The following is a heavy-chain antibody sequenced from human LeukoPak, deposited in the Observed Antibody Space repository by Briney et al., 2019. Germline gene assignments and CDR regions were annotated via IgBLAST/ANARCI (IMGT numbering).Heavy chain of an antibody. CDR1: GFTFSSYS. J-gene: IGHJ6*02. Sequence: GGSLRLSCAASGFTFSSYSMNWVRQAPGKGLEWVSSISSSSSYIYYADSVKGRFTISRDNAKNSLYLQMNSLRAEDTAVYYSARATDFWSGYYQTYYYGMDVWGQGTTVTVSS. CDR3: ARATDFWSGYYQTYYYGMDV. CDR2: ISSSSSYI. V-gene: IGHV3-21*01. D-gene: IGHD3-3*01.